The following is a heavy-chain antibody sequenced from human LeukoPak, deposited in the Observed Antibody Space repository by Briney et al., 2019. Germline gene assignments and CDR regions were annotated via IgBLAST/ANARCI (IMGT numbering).Heavy chain of an antibody. D-gene: IGHD3-3*01. Sequence: GGSLRLSCAASGFTFSSYGMHWVHQAPGKGLEWVAVISYDGSNKYYADSVKGRFTISRDNSKNTLYLQMNSLRAEDTAVYYCAKVSEAYYYYYGMDVWGQGTTVTVSS. J-gene: IGHJ6*02. V-gene: IGHV3-30*18. CDR2: ISYDGSNK. CDR3: AKVSEAYYYYYGMDV. CDR1: GFTFSSYG.